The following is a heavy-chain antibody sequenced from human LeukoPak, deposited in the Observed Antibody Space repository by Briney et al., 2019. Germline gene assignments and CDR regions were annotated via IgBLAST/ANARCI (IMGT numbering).Heavy chain of an antibody. Sequence: ASVKVSCKVSGYTLTELSMHWVRQAPGKGLEWMGGFDPEDGETIYAQKFQGRVTMTEDTSTDTAYMELSSLRSEDTAVYYCATGQYIAADRPDYYYYMDVWGKGTTVTVSS. J-gene: IGHJ6*03. CDR2: FDPEDGET. CDR1: GYTLTELS. V-gene: IGHV1-24*01. D-gene: IGHD6-13*01. CDR3: ATGQYIAADRPDYYYYMDV.